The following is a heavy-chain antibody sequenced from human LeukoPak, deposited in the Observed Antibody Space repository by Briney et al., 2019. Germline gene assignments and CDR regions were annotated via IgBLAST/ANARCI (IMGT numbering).Heavy chain of an antibody. CDR2: IYSGGNT. CDR1: GFSVSSNY. D-gene: IGHD5-24*01. Sequence: GGSLRLSCTASGFSVSSNYMSWVRQAAGKGLEWVSVIYSGGNTFYADSVRGRFTISRDNSKNTLYLQMNGLRAEDTALYYCARGRDGYNVFDYWGQGTLVTVSS. V-gene: IGHV3-53*01. CDR3: ARGRDGYNVFDY. J-gene: IGHJ4*02.